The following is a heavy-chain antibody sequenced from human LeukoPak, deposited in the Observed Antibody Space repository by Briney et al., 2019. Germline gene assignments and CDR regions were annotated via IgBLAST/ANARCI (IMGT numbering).Heavy chain of an antibody. CDR2: INPNSGGT. CDR3: ARRTTPHHDPYVSRFDY. Sequence: GASVKVSCKASGYTFTGYYMHWVRQAPGQGLEWMGWINPNSGGTNYAQKFQGRVTMTRDTSISTAYMELSRLRSDDTAVYYCARRTTPHHDPYVSRFDYWGQGTLVTVSS. V-gene: IGHV1-2*02. CDR1: GYTFTGYY. J-gene: IGHJ4*02. D-gene: IGHD3-10*02.